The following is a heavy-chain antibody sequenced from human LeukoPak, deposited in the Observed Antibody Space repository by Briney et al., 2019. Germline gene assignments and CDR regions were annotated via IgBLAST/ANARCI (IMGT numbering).Heavy chain of an antibody. CDR2: INPNSGDT. D-gene: IGHD2-21*02. V-gene: IGHV1-2*02. J-gene: IGHJ6*03. CDR3: ARDGVFRFEVGDVYYYYMDV. CDR1: GYIFTGYY. Sequence: SVKVSCKASGYIFTGYYIHWVRQAPGQGLEWMGWINPNSGDTKYAQKFQGRVTMTRDTSNNTVYMDLTRLIFDDTAMYYCARDGVFRFEVGDVYYYYMDVWGKGTTVIISS.